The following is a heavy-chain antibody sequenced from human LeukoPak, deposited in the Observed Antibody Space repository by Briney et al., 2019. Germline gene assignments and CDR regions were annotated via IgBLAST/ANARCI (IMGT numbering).Heavy chain of an antibody. Sequence: GGSLRLSCAASGFTFSSYSMNWVRQAPGKGLEYVSTISSNGGTTYYANSVKGRFTISRDNSKNTLYLQMGSLRAEDMAVYYCARVGAPYSSSWYDCWGQGTLVTVSS. J-gene: IGHJ5*01. CDR3: ARVGAPYSSSWYDC. CDR1: GFTFSSYS. D-gene: IGHD6-13*01. V-gene: IGHV3-64*01. CDR2: ISSNGGTT.